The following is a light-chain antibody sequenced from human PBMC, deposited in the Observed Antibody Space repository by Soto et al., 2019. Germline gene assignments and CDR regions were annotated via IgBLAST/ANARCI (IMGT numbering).Light chain of an antibody. Sequence: QSVLTQPPSASGSPGQSVTISCTGTSSDVGVYNYVSWYQQQPGKAPKVMIYEVTKRPSGVPDRFSGSKSGNTASLTVSGLQAEDEADYYCSSYADNNNWVFGAGTKVTVL. CDR2: EVT. CDR3: SSYADNNNWV. V-gene: IGLV2-8*01. J-gene: IGLJ3*02. CDR1: SSDVGVYNY.